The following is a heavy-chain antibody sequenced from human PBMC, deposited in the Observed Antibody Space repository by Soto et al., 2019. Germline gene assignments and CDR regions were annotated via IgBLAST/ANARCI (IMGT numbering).Heavy chain of an antibody. CDR1: GFTSSPYW. CDR3: TRLISAAQDY. Sequence: PGGSLRLSCEASGFTSSPYWMHWVRQGPGKGLVWVSGIDTDGSRTGYSDSVKGRFTISRDDSNNKAYLQMDSLKTEDTAIYYCTRLISAAQDYWGQGTLVTVSS. D-gene: IGHD3-10*01. CDR2: IDTDGSRT. J-gene: IGHJ4*02. V-gene: IGHV3-74*01.